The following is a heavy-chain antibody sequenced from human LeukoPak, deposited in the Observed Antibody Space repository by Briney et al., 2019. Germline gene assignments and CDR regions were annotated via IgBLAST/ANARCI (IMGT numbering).Heavy chain of an antibody. CDR2: ITGSGGNT. CDR3: AKAASSSWPSYYYGMDV. CDR1: GFIFSSYS. Sequence: GGSLRLSCAASGFIFSSYSMSWVRQAPGKGLEWVSVITGSGGNTYYADSVKGRFTISKDNSKNTVYLRMSSLRVDDTAVYYCAKAASSSWPSYYYGMDVWGQGTTVTVSS. D-gene: IGHD6-13*01. J-gene: IGHJ6*02. V-gene: IGHV3-23*01.